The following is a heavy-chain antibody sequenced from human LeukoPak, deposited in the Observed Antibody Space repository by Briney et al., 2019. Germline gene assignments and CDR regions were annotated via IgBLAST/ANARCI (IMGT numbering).Heavy chain of an antibody. D-gene: IGHD3-3*01. Sequence: PGGSLRLSCAVSGFTFSSYSMNWVRQAPGKGLEWVSSISSSSTIYYAASVKGRFTISRDNAKNSLYLQMNNLRAEDTAVYYCARVPEGTIFGVLISPYYYYYMDVWGKGTTVTVSS. CDR2: ISSSSTI. J-gene: IGHJ6*03. CDR3: ARVPEGTIFGVLISPYYYYYMDV. CDR1: GFTFSSYS. V-gene: IGHV3-48*01.